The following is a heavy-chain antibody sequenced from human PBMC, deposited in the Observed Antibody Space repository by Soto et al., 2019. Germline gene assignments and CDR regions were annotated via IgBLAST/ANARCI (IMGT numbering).Heavy chain of an antibody. D-gene: IGHD1-26*01. V-gene: IGHV1-58*01. CDR1: GFTFTSYA. CDR3: AAGGSYPGDYYYGMDV. CDR2: IVVGSGNT. Sequence: ASVKLSCKASGFTFTSYAVQWGRQAREQRLEWIGWIVVGSGNTNYAQKFQERVTITRDMSTSTAYMELSSLRSEDTAVYYCAAGGSYPGDYYYGMDVWGQGTTVTVSS. J-gene: IGHJ6*02.